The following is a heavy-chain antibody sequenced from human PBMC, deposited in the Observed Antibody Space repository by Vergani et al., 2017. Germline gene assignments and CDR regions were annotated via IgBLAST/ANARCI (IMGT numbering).Heavy chain of an antibody. CDR1: GFTFSSYG. V-gene: IGHV3-33*01. Sequence: QVQLVESGGGVVQPGRSLRLSCAASGFTFSSYGMHWVRQAPGKGLEWVAVIWYDGSNKYYADSVKGRFTISRDNSKNTLYLQMNSLRAEDTAVYYCARHSPSDSSGYVDYWGQGTLVTVSS. CDR2: IWYDGSNK. D-gene: IGHD3-22*01. CDR3: ARHSPSDSSGYVDY. J-gene: IGHJ4*02.